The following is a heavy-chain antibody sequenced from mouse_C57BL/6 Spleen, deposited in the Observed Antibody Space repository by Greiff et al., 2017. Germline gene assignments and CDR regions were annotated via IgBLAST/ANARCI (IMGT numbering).Heavy chain of an antibody. CDR3: TDAYYTVYWYVDV. J-gene: IGHJ1*03. D-gene: IGHD2-12*01. Sequence: EVKVEESGGGLVQPGGSMKLSCVASGFTFSNYWMNWVRQSPEKGLEWVAQIRLKSDNYATHYAESVKGRFTIPRDDSKSSVYLQMNNLRAEDTGSYYCTDAYYTVYWYVDVWGTGTTVTVAS. V-gene: IGHV6-3*01. CDR2: IRLKSDNYAT. CDR1: GFTFSNYW.